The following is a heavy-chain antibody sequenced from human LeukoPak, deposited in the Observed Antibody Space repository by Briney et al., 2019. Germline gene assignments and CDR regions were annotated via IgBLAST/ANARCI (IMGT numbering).Heavy chain of an antibody. D-gene: IGHD1-26*01. Sequence: GGSLRLSCAASGFTFSNYNMNWVRQTPGKGLEWVSSITSSSMYIYYADSVKGRFTISRDNAKNSLSLQMNSLRAEDTAVYYCARDPYNGNYGDSYYYFMDAWGKGTTVTVSS. V-gene: IGHV3-21*01. J-gene: IGHJ6*03. CDR3: ARDPYNGNYGDSYYYFMDA. CDR2: ITSSSMYI. CDR1: GFTFSNYN.